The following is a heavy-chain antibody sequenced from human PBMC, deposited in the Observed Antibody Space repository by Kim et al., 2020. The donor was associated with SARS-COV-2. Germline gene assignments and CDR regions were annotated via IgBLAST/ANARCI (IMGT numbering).Heavy chain of an antibody. CDR3: ARDHPEGKQWLKHLDY. J-gene: IGHJ4*02. V-gene: IGHV1-18*01. D-gene: IGHD6-19*01. Sequence: KLHGRVTMTTDTSTSTAYMELRSLRSDDTAVYYCARDHPEGKQWLKHLDYWGQGTLVTVSS.